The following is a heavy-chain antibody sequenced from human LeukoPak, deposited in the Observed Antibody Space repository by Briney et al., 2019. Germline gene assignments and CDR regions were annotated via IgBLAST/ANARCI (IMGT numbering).Heavy chain of an antibody. CDR1: GYSISSGYY. J-gene: IGHJ5*02. D-gene: IGHD2-2*02. V-gene: IGHV4-38-2*01. Sequence: SETLSLTCAVSGYSISSGYYWGWIRQPPGKGLEWIGSIYHSGGTYYNPSLKSRVTISVDTSKNQFSLKLSSVTAADTAVYYCARHVRCSSTSCYSPFQSNWFDPWGQGTLVTVSS. CDR2: IYHSGGT. CDR3: ARHVRCSSTSCYSPFQSNWFDP.